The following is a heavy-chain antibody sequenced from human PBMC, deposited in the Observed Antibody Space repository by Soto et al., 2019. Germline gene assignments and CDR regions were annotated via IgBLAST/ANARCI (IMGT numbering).Heavy chain of an antibody. D-gene: IGHD3-3*01. CDR1: GGSISSSSYY. CDR3: ARFEWFTRGWFDP. CDR2: MYYSGSA. Sequence: SETLSRTCTVSGGSISSSSYYCGWIRQPPGKGLEWIGSMYYSGSAYYNPSLESRVTISVDTSKNQFSLKLSSVTAADTAVYYCARFEWFTRGWFDPWGQGTLVTVSS. V-gene: IGHV4-39*01. J-gene: IGHJ5*02.